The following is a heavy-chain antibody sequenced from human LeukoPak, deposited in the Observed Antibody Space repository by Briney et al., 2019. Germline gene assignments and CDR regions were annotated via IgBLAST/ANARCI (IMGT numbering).Heavy chain of an antibody. CDR2: IYYSGST. J-gene: IGHJ3*02. CDR1: GASISSGDYY. CDR3: ARRSNNAFDI. V-gene: IGHV4-30-4*01. Sequence: SQTLSLTCTVSGASISSGDYYWSWIRPPPGKGLEWIGYIYYSGSTYYNPSLNSRVAISVDTSKNQFSLKLSSVTAADTAVYYCARRSNNAFDIWGQGTMVTVSS.